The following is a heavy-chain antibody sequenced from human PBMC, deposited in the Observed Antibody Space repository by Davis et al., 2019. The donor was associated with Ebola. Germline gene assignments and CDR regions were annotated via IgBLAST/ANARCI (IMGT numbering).Heavy chain of an antibody. CDR3: ARQITRDGYNYYYYYLGMDV. CDR1: GGSISSYY. J-gene: IGHJ6*02. Sequence: PSETLSLTCAVYGGSISSYYWSWIRQPPGKGLEWIGYIYYSGSTDYNPSLKSRVTISLDTSKNQFSLRLSSVTAADTAVYYCARQITRDGYNYYYYYLGMDVWGQGTTVTVSS. V-gene: IGHV4-59*01. CDR2: IYYSGST. D-gene: IGHD5-24*01.